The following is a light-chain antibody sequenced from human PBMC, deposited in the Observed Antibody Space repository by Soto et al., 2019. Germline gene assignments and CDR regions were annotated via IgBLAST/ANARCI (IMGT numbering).Light chain of an antibody. V-gene: IGLV2-8*01. CDR1: SSDVGSYNY. Sequence: QSALTQPPSASGSPGQSVTISCTGTSSDVGSYNYVSWYQHHPGKAPKLMIYDVSKRPSGVPDRFSGSKSGNTASLTVSGLQAEDEDEYYCSSYAGSNTVLFGGGTQLTVL. CDR3: SSYAGSNTVL. J-gene: IGLJ2*01. CDR2: DVS.